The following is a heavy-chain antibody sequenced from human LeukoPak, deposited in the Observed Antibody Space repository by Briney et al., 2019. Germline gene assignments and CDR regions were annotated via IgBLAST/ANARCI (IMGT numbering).Heavy chain of an antibody. CDR2: INPNSGGT. V-gene: IGHV1-2*04. CDR1: GYTFTSYG. Sequence: ASVKVSCKASGYTFTSYGISWVRQAPGQGLEWMGWINPNSGGTNYAQKFQGWVTMTRDTSISTAYMELSRLRSDDTAVYYCARDPGSTPAAFDIWGQGTMVTVSS. J-gene: IGHJ3*02. D-gene: IGHD3-10*01. CDR3: ARDPGSTPAAFDI.